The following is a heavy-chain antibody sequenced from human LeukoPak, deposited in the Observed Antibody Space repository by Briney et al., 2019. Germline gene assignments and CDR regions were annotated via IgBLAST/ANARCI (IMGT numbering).Heavy chain of an antibody. CDR3: VRLTVVVITTRVYRMDA. Sequence: GGSLRLSCAASGFTFCSDCMGGVRQAPGEGLERVANIKEEGGEKYYVDSVKGRFTISRDNAKNSRSLHMNSLRAEQTAAYYCVRLTVVVITTRVYRMDASGAGKTVTVSS. CDR2: IKEEGGEK. D-gene: IGHD3-22*01. CDR1: GFTFCSDC. J-gene: IGHJ6*01. V-gene: IGHV3-7*01.